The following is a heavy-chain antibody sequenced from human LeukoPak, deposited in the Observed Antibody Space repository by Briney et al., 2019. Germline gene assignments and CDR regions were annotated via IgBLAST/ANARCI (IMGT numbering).Heavy chain of an antibody. CDR1: GFTVSSNY. J-gene: IGHJ4*02. D-gene: IGHD4-23*01. Sequence: PGGSLRPSCAASGFTVSSNYMSWVRQAPGKGLEYISVVYTGGRTYYADSVKGRFTISRDNSKNTLYLQLNSLRAEDTAVYYCARLTPRTIVTSGYFDYWGQGTLVTVSS. V-gene: IGHV3-66*01. CDR3: ARLTPRTIVTSGYFDY. CDR2: VYTGGRT.